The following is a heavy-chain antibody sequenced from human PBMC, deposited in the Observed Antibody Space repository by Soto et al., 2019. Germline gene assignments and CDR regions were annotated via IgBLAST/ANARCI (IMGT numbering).Heavy chain of an antibody. V-gene: IGHV3-21*01. CDR2: ISSSSSYI. Sequence: PGGSLRLSCAASGFTFSSYSMNWVRQAPGKGLEWVSSISSSSSYIYYADSVKGRFTISRDNAKNSLYLQMNSLRAEDTAVYYCARAIATVTNAFDIWGQGTMVT. J-gene: IGHJ3*02. D-gene: IGHD6-13*01. CDR1: GFTFSSYS. CDR3: ARAIATVTNAFDI.